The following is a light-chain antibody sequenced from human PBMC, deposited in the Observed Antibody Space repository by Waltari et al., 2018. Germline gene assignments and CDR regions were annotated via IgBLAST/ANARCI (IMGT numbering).Light chain of an antibody. J-gene: IGLJ2*01. V-gene: IGLV2-23*02. CDR3: CSFAGSATSVV. CDR1: SSDVGGYNL. Sequence: QSALTQPASVSGSPGQSITISCTGTSSDVGGYNLVSWYQQHPGKAPKFIIYEVTKRSSGVSNRFPGSRSGNTASLTISGLQAEDEADYYCCSFAGSATSVVFGGGTKLTVL. CDR2: EVT.